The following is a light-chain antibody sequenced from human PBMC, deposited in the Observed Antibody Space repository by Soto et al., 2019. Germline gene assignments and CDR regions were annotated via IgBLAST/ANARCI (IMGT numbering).Light chain of an antibody. Sequence: QSALTQPASVSGSPGQSITISCTGTSSDVGGYNYVSWYQQHPGKAPKLMIFEVSNRPSGFSNRFSGSKSGNTASLTISGLQAEDEADYHCSSYTSSSTVVFGGGTKLTVL. CDR1: SSDVGGYNY. CDR3: SSYTSSSTVV. J-gene: IGLJ2*01. CDR2: EVS. V-gene: IGLV2-14*01.